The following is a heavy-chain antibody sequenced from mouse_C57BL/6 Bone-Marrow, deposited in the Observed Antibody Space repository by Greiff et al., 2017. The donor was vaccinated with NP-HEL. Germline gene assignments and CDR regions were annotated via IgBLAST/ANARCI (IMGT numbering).Heavy chain of an antibody. Sequence: QVQLKQSDAELVKNGEEGKRAGGVSGYTFTDHTIHWMKQRPEQGLEWIGYIYPRDGSTKYNEKLKGKSTSTADKSSSTAYMQLNSLTSEDSAVYFCARGMITRYFDVWGTGTTVTVSS. D-gene: IGHD2-4*01. CDR3: ARGMITRYFDV. CDR2: IYPRDGST. J-gene: IGHJ1*03. V-gene: IGHV1-78*01. CDR1: GYTFTDHT.